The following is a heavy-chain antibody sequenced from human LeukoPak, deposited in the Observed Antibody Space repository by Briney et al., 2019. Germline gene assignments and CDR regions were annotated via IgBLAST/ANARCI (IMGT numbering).Heavy chain of an antibody. CDR3: AREGSPDYYDSSGYLDY. D-gene: IGHD3-22*01. V-gene: IGHV1-69*04. CDR2: IIPILGIA. Sequence: SVRVSCKASGGTFSSYAISWVRQAPGQGLEWMGRIIPILGIANYAQKFQGRVTITADKSTSTAYMELSSLRSEDTAVYYCAREGSPDYYDSSGYLDYWGQGTLVTVSS. J-gene: IGHJ4*02. CDR1: GGTFSSYA.